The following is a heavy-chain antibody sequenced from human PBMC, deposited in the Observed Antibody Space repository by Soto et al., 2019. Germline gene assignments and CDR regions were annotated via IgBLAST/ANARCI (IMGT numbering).Heavy chain of an antibody. CDR2: VKDDGSEQ. J-gene: IGHJ4*02. V-gene: IGHV3-7*05. D-gene: IGHD3-3*01. CDR3: ARDGLGGFFDY. Sequence: GGSLSLSCAASGFIFSSHWISWVRPAPGKGLEWVANVKDDGSEQQYADSVKGLFTIARDNAKNSVYLQMNSLGAEDTAVYYCARDGLGGFFDYWGQGIQVTGSS. CDR1: GFIFSSHW.